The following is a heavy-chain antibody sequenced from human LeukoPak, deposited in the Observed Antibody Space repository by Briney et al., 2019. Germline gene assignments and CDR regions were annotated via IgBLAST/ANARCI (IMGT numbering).Heavy chain of an antibody. Sequence: GGSLRLSCAASGFTFSSYAMHWVRQAPGKGLEWVAVISYDGSNKYYADSVKGRFTISRDNSKNTLYLQMNSLRAEDTAVYYCARGGIAVAGRGYLDYWGQGTLVTVSS. CDR1: GFTFSSYA. CDR3: ARGGIAVAGRGYLDY. V-gene: IGHV3-30-3*01. D-gene: IGHD6-19*01. J-gene: IGHJ4*02. CDR2: ISYDGSNK.